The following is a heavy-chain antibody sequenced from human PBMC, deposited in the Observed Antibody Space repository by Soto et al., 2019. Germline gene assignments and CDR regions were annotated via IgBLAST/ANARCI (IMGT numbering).Heavy chain of an antibody. V-gene: IGHV3-7*01. CDR1: GFTFSSYW. D-gene: IGHD3-10*01. CDR3: ARMILWFGELEEGL. J-gene: IGHJ3*01. Sequence: EVQLVESGGGLVQPGGSLRLSCAASGFTFSSYWMSWVRQAPGKGLEWVANIKQDGSEKYYVDSVKGRFTISRDNAKNSLYLQMNSLRAEDTAVYYCARMILWFGELEEGLWGQGTMVTVSS. CDR2: IKQDGSEK.